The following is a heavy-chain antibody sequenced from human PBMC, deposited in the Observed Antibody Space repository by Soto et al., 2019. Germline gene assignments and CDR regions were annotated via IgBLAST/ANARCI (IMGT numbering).Heavy chain of an antibody. D-gene: IGHD4-17*01. Sequence: ETLSLTCSVSGGSISSYYWNWIRQPPGKGLEWIAYIYYSGSTKYNPSLKSRVTISVDTSKNQFSLKLSSVTAADTAVYYCARGDYGDYGDAFDIWGQGTMVTVSS. CDR2: IYYSGST. V-gene: IGHV4-59*01. CDR3: ARGDYGDYGDAFDI. CDR1: GGSISSYY. J-gene: IGHJ3*02.